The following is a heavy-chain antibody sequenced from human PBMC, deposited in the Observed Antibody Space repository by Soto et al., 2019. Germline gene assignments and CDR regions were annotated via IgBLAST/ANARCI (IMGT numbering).Heavy chain of an antibody. CDR1: GFSLTTSGVG. V-gene: IGHV2-5*02. CDR3: AHRVLRTVFGLVTTTAIYFDF. Sequence: QITLNESGPTVVRPTETLTLTCRFSGFSLTTSGVGVGWIRQSPGKAPEWLALISWDDDKRYSASMKSRLTITKATSKNFMVLTVSDLDPTDTATYYCAHRVLRTVFGLVTTTAIYFDFWCQGTPVAVSS. D-gene: IGHD3-3*01. CDR2: ISWDDDK. J-gene: IGHJ4*02.